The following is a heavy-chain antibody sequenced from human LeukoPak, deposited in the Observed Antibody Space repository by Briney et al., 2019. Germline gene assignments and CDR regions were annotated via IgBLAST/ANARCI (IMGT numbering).Heavy chain of an antibody. CDR2: INPNSGGT. V-gene: IGHV1-2*02. CDR1: GYTFTGYY. CDR3: ARDRIAAAGLFDY. D-gene: IGHD6-13*01. Sequence: ASVKVSCKASGYTFTGYYMHWVRQAPGQGLEWMGWINPNSGGTNYAQKFQGRVTMTRDTSISTAYMELRSLRSDDTAVYYCARDRIAAAGLFDYWGQGTLVTVSS. J-gene: IGHJ4*02.